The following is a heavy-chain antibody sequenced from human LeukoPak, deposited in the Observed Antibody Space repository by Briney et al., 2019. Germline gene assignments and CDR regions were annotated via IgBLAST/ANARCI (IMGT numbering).Heavy chain of an antibody. CDR3: ARITKTSSGWPYDAFDI. J-gene: IGHJ3*02. CDR1: GFTFSSYA. Sequence: PGGSLRLSCAASGFTFSSYAMSWVRQAPGKGLEWVSAISGSGGSTYYADSVKGRFTISRDNSKNTLYLQMNSLRAEDTAVYYCARITKTSSGWPYDAFDIWGQGTMVTVSP. D-gene: IGHD6-19*01. V-gene: IGHV3-23*01. CDR2: ISGSGGST.